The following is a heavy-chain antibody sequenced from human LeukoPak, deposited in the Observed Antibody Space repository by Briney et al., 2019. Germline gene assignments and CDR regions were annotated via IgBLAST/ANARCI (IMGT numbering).Heavy chain of an antibody. CDR1: GFTFSSYA. V-gene: IGHV3-23*01. CDR2: ISGSGGST. J-gene: IGHJ4*02. CDR3: ARDFSGDYYFDY. Sequence: GGSLRLSCAASGFTFSSYAMSWVRQASGKGLEWVSTISGSGGSTYYADSVKGRFTISRDDSENTLYLQINSLRVEDTAVYYCARDFSGDYYFDYWGQGTLVTVSS. D-gene: IGHD7-27*01.